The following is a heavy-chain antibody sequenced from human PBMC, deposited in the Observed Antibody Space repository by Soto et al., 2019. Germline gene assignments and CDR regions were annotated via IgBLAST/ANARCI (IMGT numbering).Heavy chain of an antibody. CDR1: GFTFSSYD. V-gene: IGHV3-13*01. CDR2: IGTAGDT. CDR3: ARDYRMGGWYGPYYYYGMDV. Sequence: GGSLRLSCAASGFTFSSYDMHWVRQATGKGLEWVSAIGTAGDTYYPGSVKGRFTISRENAKNSLYLQMNSLRAEDTAVYYCARDYRMGGWYGPYYYYGMDVWGQGTTVTVSS. D-gene: IGHD6-19*01. J-gene: IGHJ6*02.